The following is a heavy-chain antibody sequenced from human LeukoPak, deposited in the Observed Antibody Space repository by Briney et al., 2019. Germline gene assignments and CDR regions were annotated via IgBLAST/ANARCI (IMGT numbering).Heavy chain of an antibody. J-gene: IGHJ1*01. CDR1: GYTFTGYY. CDR3: AREWELLRKYLYH. Sequence: SVNVSCKASGYTFTGYYLHWVRQAPGQGLDWMGWINPNSGGTTYAQNFKGRVTMTWDTSISTAYMELSRLRSDDTAVYYCAREWELLRKYLYHWGQGTLVTVSS. V-gene: IGHV1-2*02. CDR2: INPNSGGT. D-gene: IGHD1-26*01.